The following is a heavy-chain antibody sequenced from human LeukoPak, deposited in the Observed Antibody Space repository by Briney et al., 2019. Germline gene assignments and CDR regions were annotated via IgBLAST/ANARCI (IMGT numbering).Heavy chain of an antibody. CDR2: INHSGST. V-gene: IGHV4-34*01. D-gene: IGHD3-22*01. Sequence: SETLSLTCAVYGGSFSGYYWSWIRQPPGKGLEWIGEINHSGSTNYNPSLKSRVTLSVDTSRNQFSLKLSSVTAADTAMYYCASDSFYDSGGYFYYWGQGTLVTVSS. CDR1: GGSFSGYY. CDR3: ASDSFYDSGGYFYY. J-gene: IGHJ4*02.